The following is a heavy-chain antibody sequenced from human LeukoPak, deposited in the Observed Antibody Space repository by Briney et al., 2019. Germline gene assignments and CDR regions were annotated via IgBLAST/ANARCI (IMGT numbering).Heavy chain of an antibody. Sequence: SETLSLTCAVYGGSFSGYYWSWIRQPAGKGLEWIGEINHSGSTNYNPSLKSRVTIPVDTSKNQFSLKLSSVTAADTAVYYCARSRLRYFDWSLPHYYFDYWGQGTLVTVSS. CDR3: ARSRLRYFDWSLPHYYFDY. J-gene: IGHJ4*02. CDR2: INHSGST. CDR1: GGSFSGYY. D-gene: IGHD3-9*01. V-gene: IGHV4-34*01.